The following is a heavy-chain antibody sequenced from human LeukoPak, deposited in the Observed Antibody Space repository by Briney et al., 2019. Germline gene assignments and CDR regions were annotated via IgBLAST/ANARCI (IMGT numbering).Heavy chain of an antibody. Sequence: GGSLRLSCAASGFTFSSYGMHWVRQAPGKGLEWVAVISYDGSNKYYADSVKGRFTISRDNSKNTLYLQMNSLRAEDTAVYYCASQHRTAAAGPVDYWGQGTLVTVSS. D-gene: IGHD6-13*01. J-gene: IGHJ4*02. CDR1: GFTFSSYG. CDR3: ASQHRTAAAGPVDY. V-gene: IGHV3-30*04. CDR2: ISYDGSNK.